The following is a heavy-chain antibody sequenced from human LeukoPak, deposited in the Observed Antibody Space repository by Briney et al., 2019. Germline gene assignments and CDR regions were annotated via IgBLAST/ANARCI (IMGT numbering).Heavy chain of an antibody. Sequence: PGGSLRLSCAASGFTFSNYAMSWVRQAPGKGLEWVSAISGSGGSTYYADSVKGRFTISRDNSKNTLYLQMNSLRAEDTAVYYCAKVGGSYRYTPFDYWGQGTLVTVSS. CDR1: GFTFSNYA. CDR3: AKVGGSYRYTPFDY. J-gene: IGHJ4*02. V-gene: IGHV3-23*01. D-gene: IGHD3-16*02. CDR2: ISGSGGST.